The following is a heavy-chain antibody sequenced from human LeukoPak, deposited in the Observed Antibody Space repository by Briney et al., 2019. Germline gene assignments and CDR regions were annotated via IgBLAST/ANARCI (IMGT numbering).Heavy chain of an antibody. CDR3: AKGVVRGVIRNWFDP. CDR2: ISYDGSNK. CDR1: GFTFSSYG. D-gene: IGHD3-10*01. J-gene: IGHJ5*02. V-gene: IGHV3-30*18. Sequence: GRSLRLSCAASGFTFSSYGMHWVRQAPGKGLEWVAVISYDGSNKYYADSVKGRFTISRDNSKNTPYLQMNSLRAEDTAVYYCAKGVVRGVIRNWFDPWGQGTLVTVSS.